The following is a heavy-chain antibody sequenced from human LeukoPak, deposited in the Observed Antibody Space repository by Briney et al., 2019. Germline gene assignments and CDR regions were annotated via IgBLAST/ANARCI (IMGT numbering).Heavy chain of an antibody. D-gene: IGHD3-22*01. J-gene: IGHJ4*02. Sequence: GGSLRLSCAASGFTFSSYAMSWVRQAPGKGLEWVSVINSSGGSTNYADSVKGRFTISRDNSKNTLYLQMNSLRAEDTAVYYYAKGYTMIKDFDYWGQGTLVTVSS. CDR3: AKGYTMIKDFDY. V-gene: IGHV3-23*01. CDR1: GFTFSSYA. CDR2: INSSGGST.